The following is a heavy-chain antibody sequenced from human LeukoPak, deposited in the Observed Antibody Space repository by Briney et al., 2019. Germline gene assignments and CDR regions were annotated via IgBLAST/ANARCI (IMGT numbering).Heavy chain of an antibody. CDR1: GGSISSYY. Sequence: TSETLSLTCTVSGGSISSYYWSWIRQPPGKGLEWIGYIYYSGSTNYNPSLKSRVTISVDTSKNQFSLKLSSVTAADTAVYYCARTEVRWFDPWGQGTLVTVSS. V-gene: IGHV4-59*01. CDR2: IYYSGST. J-gene: IGHJ5*02. CDR3: ARTEVRWFDP.